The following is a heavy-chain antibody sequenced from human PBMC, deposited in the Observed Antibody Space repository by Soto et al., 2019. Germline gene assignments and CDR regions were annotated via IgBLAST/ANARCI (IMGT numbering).Heavy chain of an antibody. CDR1: GGTFSSYT. J-gene: IGHJ4*02. CDR3: ACVADYDFWSDYPYFDY. D-gene: IGHD3-3*01. Sequence: ASVKVSCKASGGTFSSYTISWVRQAPGQGLEWMGRIIPILGIANYAQKFQGRVTITADKSTSTAYMELSSLRSEDTAVYYCACVADYDFWSDYPYFDYWGQGTLVTVSS. V-gene: IGHV1-69*02. CDR2: IIPILGIA.